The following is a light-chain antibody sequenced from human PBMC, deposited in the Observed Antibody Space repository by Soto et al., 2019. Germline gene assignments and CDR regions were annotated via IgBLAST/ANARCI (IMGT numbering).Light chain of an antibody. CDR2: AAS. Sequence: EIVLTQSPGTLSLSPGERATLSCRASQSVTSSYLAWYQHKPGQAPRLLIYAASRRATGIPDRFTGSGSGTYFTLTISRLGPDDFAVYYWHQYGSSPPTFGGGTKVEIK. CDR3: HQYGSSPPT. J-gene: IGKJ4*01. CDR1: QSVTSSY. V-gene: IGKV3-20*01.